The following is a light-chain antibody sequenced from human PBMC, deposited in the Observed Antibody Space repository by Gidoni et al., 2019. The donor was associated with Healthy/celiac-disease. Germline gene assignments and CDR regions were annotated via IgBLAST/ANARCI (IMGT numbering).Light chain of an antibody. CDR3: QQRSNWPPT. J-gene: IGKJ4*01. CDR2: DAS. V-gene: IGKV3-11*01. CDR1: QSVSSY. Sequence: VLTQSPATLSLSPGERATLSCRASQSVSSYLAWYQQKPGQAPRLLIYDASNRATGIPARFSGSGSGTDFTLTISSLEPEDFAVYYCQQRSNWPPTFGGGTKVEIK.